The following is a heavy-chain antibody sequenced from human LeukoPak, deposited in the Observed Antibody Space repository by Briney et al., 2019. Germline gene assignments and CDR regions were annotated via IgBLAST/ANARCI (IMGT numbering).Heavy chain of an antibody. CDR3: ATELRYFDWLHAFDI. J-gene: IGHJ3*02. V-gene: IGHV3-30*02. CDR2: IRYDGSNK. Sequence: GGSLRLSCAASGFTFSSYGMHWVRQAPGKGLEWVAFIRYDGSNKYYADSVKGRFTISRYNSKNTLYLQMNSLRAEDTAVYYCATELRYFDWLHAFDIWGQGTMVTVSS. D-gene: IGHD3-9*01. CDR1: GFTFSSYG.